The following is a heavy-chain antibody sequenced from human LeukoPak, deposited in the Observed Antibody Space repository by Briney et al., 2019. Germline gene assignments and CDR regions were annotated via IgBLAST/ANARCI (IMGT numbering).Heavy chain of an antibody. V-gene: IGHV5-51*01. Sequence: GESLKISCRGSGYSFTSYWIGWVRQMPGKGLEWMGIIYPGDSDTRYSPSIQGQVTISADKSISTAYLQWSSLKASDTAMYYCARRGGYCSSTTCYGVSRAFDIWGQGTMVSVSS. J-gene: IGHJ3*02. CDR3: ARRGGYCSSTTCYGVSRAFDI. D-gene: IGHD2-2*01. CDR2: IYPGDSDT. CDR1: GYSFTSYW.